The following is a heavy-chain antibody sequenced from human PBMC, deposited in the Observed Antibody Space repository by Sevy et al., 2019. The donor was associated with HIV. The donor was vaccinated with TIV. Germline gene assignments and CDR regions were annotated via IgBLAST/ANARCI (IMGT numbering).Heavy chain of an antibody. D-gene: IGHD3-22*01. J-gene: IGHJ4*02. Sequence: GGSLRLSCAASGFTFSSYAMSWVRQAPGKGLEWVSAISGSGGSTYYADSVKGRFTISRDNSKNTLCLQMNSLRAEDTAVYYCAKDRLYDSSGYYYDYWGQGTLVTVSS. CDR3: AKDRLYDSSGYYYDY. V-gene: IGHV3-23*01. CDR2: ISGSGGST. CDR1: GFTFSSYA.